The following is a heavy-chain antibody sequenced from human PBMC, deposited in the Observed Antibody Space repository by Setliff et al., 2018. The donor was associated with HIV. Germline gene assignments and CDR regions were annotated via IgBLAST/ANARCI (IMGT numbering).Heavy chain of an antibody. CDR2: ISWDAGST. CDR1: GFTFDDYT. Sequence: GGSLRLSCAASGFTFDDYTMHWVRQAPGKGLEWVSLISWDAGSTYYADSVKGRFTTFRDNSKNSLYLQMNSLRTEDTALYYCAKDNYGDQFIDHWGQGTLVT. J-gene: IGHJ4*02. D-gene: IGHD4-17*01. CDR3: AKDNYGDQFIDH. V-gene: IGHV3-43*01.